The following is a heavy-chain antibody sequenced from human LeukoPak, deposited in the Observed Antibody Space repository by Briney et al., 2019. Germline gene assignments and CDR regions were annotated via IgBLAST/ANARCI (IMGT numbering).Heavy chain of an antibody. V-gene: IGHV3-23*01. CDR3: AKYRYDSSGGRNFDY. D-gene: IGHD3-22*01. Sequence: PGGSLSLSCEASGFTFSSYSMTWVRQAPGKGLEWVSVISSSGGVKHYADSVRGRVTISRDNSKNPLYLQMNSLRAEDTALYYCAKYRYDSSGGRNFDYWGQGILVTVSS. CDR1: GFTFSSYS. J-gene: IGHJ4*02. CDR2: ISSSGGVK.